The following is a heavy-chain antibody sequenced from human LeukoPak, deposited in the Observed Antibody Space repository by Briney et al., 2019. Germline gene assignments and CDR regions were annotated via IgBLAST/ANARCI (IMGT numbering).Heavy chain of an antibody. D-gene: IGHD1-1*01. CDR2: ISSSGSTI. V-gene: IGHV3-48*03. J-gene: IGHJ3*02. Sequence: GGSLRLSCAASGFTFSSYEMNWVRQAPGKGLEWVSYISSSGSTINYADSVKGRFTISRDNAKNLLYLQMNSLRAEDTAVYYCSREGTTGDAFDIWGQGTMVTVSS. CDR3: SREGTTGDAFDI. CDR1: GFTFSSYE.